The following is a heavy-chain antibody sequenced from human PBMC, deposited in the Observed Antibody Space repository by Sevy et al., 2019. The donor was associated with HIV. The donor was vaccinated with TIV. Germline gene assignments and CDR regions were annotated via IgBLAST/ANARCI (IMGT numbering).Heavy chain of an antibody. J-gene: IGHJ4*02. CDR3: SRGLYYYDMRGHQEPGDY. CDR1: GITLTPYW. Sequence: GGSLRLSCAASGITLTPYWMHWVRQVPGKGLEWVSRINSDGSSTSYAESVKGRFTISRDNGKNTLYLQMKSLRVEDKAVDFCSRGLYYYDMRGHQEPGDYWGQGVLVTVSS. CDR2: INSDGSST. D-gene: IGHD3-22*01. V-gene: IGHV3-74*01.